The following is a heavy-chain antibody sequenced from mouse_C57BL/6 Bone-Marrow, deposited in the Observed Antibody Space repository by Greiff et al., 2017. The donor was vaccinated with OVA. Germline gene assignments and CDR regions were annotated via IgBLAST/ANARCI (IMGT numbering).Heavy chain of an antibody. J-gene: IGHJ2*01. CDR3: AGYYDYY. Sequence: QVQLQQPGAELVKPGASVKLSCKASGYTFTSYWMQWVNQRPGQGLEWIGEIDPSDSYTNYNQKFKGKATLTVDTSSNTAYMQLSSLTSEDSAVYYCAGYYDYYWGQGTTLTVSS. CDR2: IDPSDSYT. V-gene: IGHV1-50*01. CDR1: GYTFTSYW. D-gene: IGHD2-4*01.